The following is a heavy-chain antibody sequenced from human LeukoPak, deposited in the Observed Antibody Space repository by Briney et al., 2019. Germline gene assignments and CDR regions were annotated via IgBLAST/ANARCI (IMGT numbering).Heavy chain of an antibody. V-gene: IGHV1-18*01. J-gene: IGHJ4*02. CDR1: GYTFTNYA. Sequence: GASVKVSCKASGYTFTNYAFSWVRQAPGQGLEWMGWINTNNGNTNYVKRLQGRVTMTTDTSTSTAYMELRSLRSDDTAVYYCAREREETYGSGSYTFDHWGQGTLVTASS. CDR3: AREREETYGSGSYTFDH. D-gene: IGHD3-10*01. CDR2: INTNNGNT.